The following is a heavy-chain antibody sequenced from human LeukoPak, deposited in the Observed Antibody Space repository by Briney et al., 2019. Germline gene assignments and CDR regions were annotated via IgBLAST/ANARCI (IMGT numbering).Heavy chain of an antibody. CDR3: ARDLYYDILTGSDLYYYYYGMDV. J-gene: IGHJ6*02. V-gene: IGHV3-74*01. D-gene: IGHD3-9*01. CDR1: GFTFSSYW. CDR2: INSDGSST. Sequence: GGSLRLYCAASGFTFSSYWMHWVRQAPGKGLVWVSRINSDGSSTSYADSVKGRFTISRDNAKNTLYLQMNSLRAEDTAVYYCARDLYYDILTGSDLYYYYYGMDVWGQGTTVTVSS.